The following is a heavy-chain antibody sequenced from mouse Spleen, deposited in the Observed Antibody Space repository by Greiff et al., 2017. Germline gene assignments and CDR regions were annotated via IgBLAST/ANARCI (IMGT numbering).Heavy chain of an antibody. CDR3: ARGGDVISSLFAY. D-gene: IGHD1-1*01. Sequence: VKLMESGPGLVAPSQSLSITCTISGFSLTSYGVHWVRQPPGKGLEWLVVIWSDGSTTYNSALKSRLSISKDNSKSQVFLKMNSLQTDDTAMYYCARGGDVISSLFAYGAQGTLVTVSA. V-gene: IGHV2-6-1*01. J-gene: IGHJ3*01. CDR2: IWSDGST. CDR1: GFSLTSYG.